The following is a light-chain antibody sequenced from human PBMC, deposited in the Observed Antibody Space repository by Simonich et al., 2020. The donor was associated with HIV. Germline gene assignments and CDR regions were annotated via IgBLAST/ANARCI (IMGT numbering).Light chain of an antibody. CDR2: WSS. Sequence: DIVMTQSPDSLSVSLGERATINCKSSQSVLYSSNNKHSLSWYQQKPGQPPKLLIYWSSTRESGVPDRFIGSGSGTDFTLTISSLQAEDVAVYYCQQYYSTPWTFGQGTKVEIK. J-gene: IGKJ1*01. CDR3: QQYYSTPWT. V-gene: IGKV4-1*01. CDR1: QSVLYSSNNKHS.